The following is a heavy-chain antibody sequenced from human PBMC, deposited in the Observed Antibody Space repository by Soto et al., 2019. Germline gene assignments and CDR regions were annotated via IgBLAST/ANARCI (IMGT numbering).Heavy chain of an antibody. CDR2: INPNSGGT. V-gene: IGHV1-2*02. J-gene: IGHJ3*02. CDR3: ARAGPPYSSSWPTKSAFDI. CDR1: GYTFTGYY. D-gene: IGHD6-13*01. Sequence: ASVKVSCKASGYTFTGYYMHWVRRAPGQGLEWMGWINPNSGGTNYAQKFQGRVTMTRDTSISTAYMELSRLRSDDTAVYYCARAGPPYSSSWPTKSAFDIWGQGTMVTVSS.